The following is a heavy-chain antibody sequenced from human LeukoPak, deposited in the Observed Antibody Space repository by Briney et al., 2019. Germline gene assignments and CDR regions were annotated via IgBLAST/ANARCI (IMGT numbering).Heavy chain of an antibody. CDR2: IYYSGST. Sequence: KSSETLSLTCTVSGGSISSYYWSWIRQPPGKGLEWIGYIYYSGSTNYNPSLKSRVTISVDTSKNQFSLKLSSVTAADTAVYYCARVAAAGRRYYFDYWGQGTLVTVSS. V-gene: IGHV4-59*01. CDR3: ARVAAAGRRYYFDY. D-gene: IGHD6-13*01. J-gene: IGHJ4*02. CDR1: GGSISSYY.